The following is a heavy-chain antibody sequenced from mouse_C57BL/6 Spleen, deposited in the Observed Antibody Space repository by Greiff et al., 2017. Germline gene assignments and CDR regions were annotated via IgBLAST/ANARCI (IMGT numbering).Heavy chain of an antibody. CDR3: ARGDYGNYDYFDY. J-gene: IGHJ2*01. Sequence: QVQLQQPGAELVRPGTSVKLSCKASGYTFTSYWMHWVKQRPGQGLEWIGVIDPSDSYTNYNQKFKGKATLTVDTSSSTAYMQLSSLTSEDSAVYYCARGDYGNYDYFDYWGQGTTLTVSA. CDR1: GYTFTSYW. V-gene: IGHV1-59*01. D-gene: IGHD2-1*01. CDR2: IDPSDSYT.